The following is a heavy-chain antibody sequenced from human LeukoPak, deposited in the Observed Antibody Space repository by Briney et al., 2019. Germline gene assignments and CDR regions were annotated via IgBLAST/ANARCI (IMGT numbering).Heavy chain of an antibody. CDR3: ARDSMIVVAGIDY. J-gene: IGHJ4*02. V-gene: IGHV4-39*07. Sequence: SETLSLTCTVSGGSISSGSYYWSWIRQPAGKGLEWIGSIYYSGSTYYNPSLKSRVTISVDTSKNQFSLKLSSVTAADTAVYYCARDSMIVVAGIDYWGQGTLVTVSS. CDR2: IYYSGST. D-gene: IGHD3-22*01. CDR1: GGSISSGSYY.